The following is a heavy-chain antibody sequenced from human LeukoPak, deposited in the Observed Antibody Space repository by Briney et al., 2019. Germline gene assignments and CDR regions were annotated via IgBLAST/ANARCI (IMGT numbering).Heavy chain of an antibody. Sequence: SETLSLTCTVSGGSINAYYWSWVRQSPGKGLEWIGYVHYGGSTNYNPSLKSRVTISVDASKNHFSLRLTSMTAADTAVYYCVNLLHDSSGNYYFDYWGQGTLVSVSS. CDR3: VNLLHDSSGNYYFDY. D-gene: IGHD3-22*01. V-gene: IGHV4-59*01. CDR1: GGSINAYY. J-gene: IGHJ4*02. CDR2: VHYGGST.